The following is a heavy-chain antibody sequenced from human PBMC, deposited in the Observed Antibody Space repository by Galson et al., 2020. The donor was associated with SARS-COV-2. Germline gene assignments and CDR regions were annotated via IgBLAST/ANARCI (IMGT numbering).Heavy chain of an antibody. V-gene: IGHV5-51*01. CDR2: IDPGDPDT. CDR1: GYSSTSYW. Sequence: KIGGSLQISCKGSGYSSTSYWIGWVRQMPGKGLEWRGTIDPGDPDTRYSPSFQGQVTISADKSISTAYLQWSSLKASDTAMYYCARLTNTVTTPRPSYYFDYWGQGTLVTVSS. CDR3: ARLTNTVTTPRPSYYFDY. D-gene: IGHD4-17*01. J-gene: IGHJ4*02.